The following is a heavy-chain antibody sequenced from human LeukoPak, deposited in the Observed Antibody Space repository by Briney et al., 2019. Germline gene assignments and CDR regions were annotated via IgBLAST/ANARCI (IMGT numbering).Heavy chain of an antibody. J-gene: IGHJ3*02. CDR3: ARSRDGYNGAFDI. D-gene: IGHD5-24*01. CDR2: LYRDGEA. Sequence: SETLSPICTVSYYSISRGHYWGWIRQSPGKGLEWIGSLYRDGEATYNPSLKSRVTISVDTSKNQFSLKLSSVTAADTAVYYCARSRDGYNGAFDIWGQGTMVTVSS. CDR1: YYSISRGHY. V-gene: IGHV4-38-2*02.